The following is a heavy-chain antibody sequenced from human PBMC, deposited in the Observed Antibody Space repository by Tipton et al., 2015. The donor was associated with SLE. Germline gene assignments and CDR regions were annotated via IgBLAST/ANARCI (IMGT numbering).Heavy chain of an antibody. V-gene: IGHV4-59*07. D-gene: IGHD2-21*01. CDR2: IYYSGNT. CDR3: AGPIRQDGFDI. J-gene: IGHJ3*02. Sequence: TLSLTCTVAGDSTDNYYWTWIRQPPGKELEWIGTIYYSGNTYNNPSLKSRLSISIDKSKNQFSLKLSSVIAADTAVYFCAGPIRQDGFDIWGQGTMVTVSS. CDR1: GDSTDNYY.